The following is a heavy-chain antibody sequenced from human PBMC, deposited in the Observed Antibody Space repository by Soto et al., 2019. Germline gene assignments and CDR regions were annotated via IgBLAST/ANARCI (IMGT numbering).Heavy chain of an antibody. V-gene: IGHV3-30*04. Sequence: QVQLVESGGGVVQPGKSLRLSCAASGFTFSNYPMNWVRQAPGKGLPWVSVISYDGTRKYYAASVKGRITIYRYNSKTTLYLQMKSLRREDTAVYYCASETGLGVAAAGAFDSWGQGARVSVSS. CDR2: ISYDGTRK. J-gene: IGHJ4*02. CDR1: GFTFSNYP. CDR3: ASETGLGVAAAGAFDS. D-gene: IGHD6-13*01.